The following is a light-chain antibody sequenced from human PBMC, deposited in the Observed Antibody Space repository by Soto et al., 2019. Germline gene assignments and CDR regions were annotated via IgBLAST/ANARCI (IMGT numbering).Light chain of an antibody. J-gene: IGLJ2*01. Sequence: SYELTHPPSVSVAPGKTARITCGGNNIGSKSVHWYQQKPGQAPVLVIYYDSDRPSGIPERFSGSNSGNTATLTISRVEAGDEADYYCQVWDSSSAYVVFGGGTKLTVL. V-gene: IGLV3-21*04. CDR3: QVWDSSSAYVV. CDR1: NIGSKS. CDR2: YDS.